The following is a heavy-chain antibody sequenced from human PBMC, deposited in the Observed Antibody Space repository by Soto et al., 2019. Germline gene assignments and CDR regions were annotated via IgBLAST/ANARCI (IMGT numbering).Heavy chain of an antibody. Sequence: ASVKVYCKASGYTFTGYFMHWVRQAPGQRLEWMGWINPNSGGTNYAQKFQGWVTMTRDTSISTAYMELSRLRTDDTAVYYCVTLRPVRYCSGGSCYSADYWGQGTLVTVSS. J-gene: IGHJ4*02. D-gene: IGHD2-15*01. CDR1: GYTFTGYF. V-gene: IGHV1-2*04. CDR2: INPNSGGT. CDR3: VTLRPVRYCSGGSCYSADY.